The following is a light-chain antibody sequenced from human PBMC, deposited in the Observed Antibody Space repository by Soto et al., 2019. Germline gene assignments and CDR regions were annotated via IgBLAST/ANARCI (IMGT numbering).Light chain of an antibody. J-gene: IGLJ1*01. CDR1: SSDIGSYRL. V-gene: IGLV2-23*01. CDR2: EAS. Sequence: QSALTHPASVSGSPGQSITISCSGTSSDIGSYRLVSWYQQHPGKAPKLMIYEASERPSGVSNRFSGSKSGNTASLTISGLQAEDEADYYCCSYAGSSSYVFGTGTKVTVL. CDR3: CSYAGSSSYV.